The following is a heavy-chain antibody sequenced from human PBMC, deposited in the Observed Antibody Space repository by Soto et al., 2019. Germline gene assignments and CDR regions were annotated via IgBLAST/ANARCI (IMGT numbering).Heavy chain of an antibody. D-gene: IGHD4-17*01. CDR3: ARASTVVTRDGFFGY. J-gene: IGHJ4*02. CDR1: GYTFTSYA. Sequence: GASVKVSCKASGYTFTSYAMHWVRQAPGQRLEWMGWINAGNGNTKYSQKFQGRVTITRDTSASTAYMELSSLRSEDTAVYYCARASTVVTRDGFFGYWGQGTLVTVSS. CDR2: INAGNGNT. V-gene: IGHV1-3*01.